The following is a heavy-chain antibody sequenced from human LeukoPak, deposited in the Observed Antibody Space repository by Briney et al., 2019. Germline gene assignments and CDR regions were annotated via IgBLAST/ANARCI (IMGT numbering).Heavy chain of an antibody. J-gene: IGHJ4*02. V-gene: IGHV1-8*01. CDR2: MNPNSGNR. D-gene: IGHD2/OR15-2a*01. CDR3: ARVYGDIDY. Sequence: GASVTVSCKSSVYTFTSYVINSVRQAPGQGLEWMGWMNPNSGNRGYAQKFQGRVTMTRDTTISTAYMELSGLRYEDTAVYYCARVYGDIDYWGQGTLVTVSS. CDR1: VYTFTSYV.